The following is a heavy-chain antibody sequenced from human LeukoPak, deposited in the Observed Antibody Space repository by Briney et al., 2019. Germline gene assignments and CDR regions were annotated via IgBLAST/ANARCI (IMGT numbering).Heavy chain of an antibody. Sequence: GGSLRLSCTASGFTFSSYAMHWVRQAPGKGLEYVSGVSSSGGSTYYANSVKGRFTISRDNSKNTLYLQMGSLRVEDMAVYYCARGYCSGGTCYYALDIWGQGTMVTVSS. CDR2: VSSSGGST. V-gene: IGHV3-64*01. CDR3: ARGYCSGGTCYYALDI. J-gene: IGHJ3*02. CDR1: GFTFSSYA. D-gene: IGHD2-15*01.